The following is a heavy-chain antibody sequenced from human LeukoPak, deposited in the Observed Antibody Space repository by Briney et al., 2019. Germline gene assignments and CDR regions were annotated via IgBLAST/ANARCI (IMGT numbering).Heavy chain of an antibody. J-gene: IGHJ4*02. V-gene: IGHV3-21*01. D-gene: IGHD6-25*01. CDR2: ISSSSSYI. CDR3: ARDVRQRGFDY. CDR1: GFTFSSYS. Sequence: GGSLRLSCAASGFTFSSYSMDWVRQAPGKGLEWVSSISSSSSYIYYADSVKGRFTISRDNAKNSLYLQMNSLRAEDTAVYYCARDVRQRGFDYWGQGTLVTVSS.